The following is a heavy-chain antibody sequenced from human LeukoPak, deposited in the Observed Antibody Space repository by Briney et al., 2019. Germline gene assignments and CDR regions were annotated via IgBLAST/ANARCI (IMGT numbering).Heavy chain of an antibody. V-gene: IGHV3-64*04. CDR1: GFTFSTYA. J-gene: IGHJ4*02. CDR2: IGRNGDST. D-gene: IGHD1-1*01. Sequence: GGSLRLSCSASGFTFSTYAMHWVRQAPGKGLEYVSAIGRNGDSTYYADSVKGRFTISRDNSNTTLYLQMGSLRAGDTAVYFCGRDIQLSYLGQGTLVTVSS. CDR3: GRDIQLSY.